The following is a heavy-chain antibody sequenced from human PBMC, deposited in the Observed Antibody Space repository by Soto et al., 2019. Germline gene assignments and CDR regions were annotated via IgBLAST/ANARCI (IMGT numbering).Heavy chain of an antibody. CDR3: ARGGSSWSYYYYGMDV. CDR1: GGSISSGCYY. V-gene: IGHV4-31*03. D-gene: IGHD6-13*01. CDR2: IYYSGST. Sequence: SETLSLTCTVSGGSISSGCYYWSWIRQHPGKGLEWIGYIYYSGSTYYNPSLKSRVTISVDTSKNQFSLKLSSVTAADTAVYYCARGGSSWSYYYYGMDVWGQGTTVTVSS. J-gene: IGHJ6*02.